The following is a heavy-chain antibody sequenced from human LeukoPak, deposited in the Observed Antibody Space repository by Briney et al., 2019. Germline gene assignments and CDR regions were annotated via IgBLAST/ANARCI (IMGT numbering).Heavy chain of an antibody. CDR3: AKGSRIAARPTIWFDS. J-gene: IGHJ5*01. V-gene: IGHV3-23*01. Sequence: PGGSLRLSCAASGFTFSSYAMNWVRQVPGKGLEWVSSGHSGDTTYYADSVKGRFTVSRDNSKNTLSLQMNSLRAEDTPVYYCAKGSRIAARPTIWFDSWGQGTLVTVSS. CDR1: GFTFSSYA. D-gene: IGHD6-6*01. CDR2: GHSGDTT.